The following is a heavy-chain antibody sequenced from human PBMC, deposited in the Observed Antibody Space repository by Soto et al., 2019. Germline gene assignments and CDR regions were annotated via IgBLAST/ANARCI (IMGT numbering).Heavy chain of an antibody. Sequence: SETLSLTCTVSGGSISSGGYYWSWIRQHPGKGLEWIGYIFYSGSTYYNPSLKSRVTISVDTSKNQFSLKLSSVTAADTAVYYCARAQWVSGYDWERNWFDPWGQGTLVTVSS. CDR3: ARAQWVSGYDWERNWFDP. D-gene: IGHD5-12*01. J-gene: IGHJ5*02. CDR1: GGSISSGGYY. CDR2: IFYSGST. V-gene: IGHV4-31*03.